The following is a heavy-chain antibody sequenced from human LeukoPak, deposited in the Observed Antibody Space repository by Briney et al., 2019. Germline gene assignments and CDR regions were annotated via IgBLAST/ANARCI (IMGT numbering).Heavy chain of an antibody. D-gene: IGHD5-12*01. CDR2: ISSSSSTI. CDR3: ARDRSSGYETHFDY. J-gene: IGHJ4*02. V-gene: IGHV3-48*04. Sequence: PGGSLRLSCAASGFTFSSYSMNWVRQAPGKGLEWVSYISSSSSTIYYADSVKGRFTISRDNAKNSLYLQMNSLRAEDTAVYYCARDRSSGYETHFDYWGQGTLVTVSS. CDR1: GFTFSSYS.